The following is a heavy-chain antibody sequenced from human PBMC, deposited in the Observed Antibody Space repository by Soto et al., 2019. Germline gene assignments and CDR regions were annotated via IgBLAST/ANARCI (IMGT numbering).Heavy chain of an antibody. CDR1: GGSISNSNW. CDR3: AHRPIVGAAI. J-gene: IGHJ4*02. D-gene: IGHD1-26*01. Sequence: QVQLQESGQGLVKPSGTLSLTCAVFGGSISNSNWWTWVRQPPGKGLDWIGEIFHSGSTNYNSSLMGRVTISVDKANNQFSLKLGSVTAADTAVYYCAHRPIVGAAIWGQGTLVTVSS. CDR2: IFHSGST. V-gene: IGHV4-4*02.